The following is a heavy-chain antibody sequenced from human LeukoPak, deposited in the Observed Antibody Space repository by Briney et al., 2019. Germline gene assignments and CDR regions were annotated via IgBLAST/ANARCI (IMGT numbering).Heavy chain of an antibody. J-gene: IGHJ3*02. V-gene: IGHV1-69*05. CDR3: ASSGGDYDFWSGYYSGPGAFDI. Sequence: GASVKVSCKASGGTFSSYAISWVRQAPGQGLEWMGRIIPIFGTANYAQKFQGRVTITTGESTSTAYMELSSLRSEDTAVYYCASSGGDYDFWSGYYSGPGAFDIWGQGTMVTVSS. D-gene: IGHD3-3*01. CDR1: GGTFSSYA. CDR2: IIPIFGTA.